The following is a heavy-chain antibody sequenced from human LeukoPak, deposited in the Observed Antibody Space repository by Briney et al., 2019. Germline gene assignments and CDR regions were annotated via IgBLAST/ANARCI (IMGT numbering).Heavy chain of an antibody. J-gene: IGHJ4*02. V-gene: IGHV3-9*01. CDR1: GFTFDDYA. D-gene: IGHD4-17*01. Sequence: GGSLRLSCAASGFTFDDYAMHWVRQAPGKGLEWVSGISWNSGSIGYADSVKGRFTISRDNAKNSLYLQMNSLRAEDTALYYCAKDFVPTVITGGYFDYWGQGTLVTVSS. CDR3: AKDFVPTVITGGYFDY. CDR2: ISWNSGSI.